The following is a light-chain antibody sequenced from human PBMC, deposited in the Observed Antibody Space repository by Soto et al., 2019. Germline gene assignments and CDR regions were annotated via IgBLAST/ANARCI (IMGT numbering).Light chain of an antibody. CDR2: DAS. CDR1: QSISSW. V-gene: IGKV1-5*01. J-gene: IGKJ1*01. Sequence: DIQMTQSPSTLSASVGDRVTITCRASQSISSWLAWYQQKPGKAPKLLIYDASSLESGVPSXFSGSGSGTEFTLTISSLQPDDFATYYCQHYNSSLWTFGQGTKVDIK. CDR3: QHYNSSLWT.